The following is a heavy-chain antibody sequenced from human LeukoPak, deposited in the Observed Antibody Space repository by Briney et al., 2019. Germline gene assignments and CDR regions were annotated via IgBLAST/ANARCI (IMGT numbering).Heavy chain of an antibody. V-gene: IGHV3-23*01. CDR3: AKSTSWVSDYYYMDV. CDR2: ISGSGGST. Sequence: GGSLRLSCAASGFTFSSYAMSRVRQAPGKGLEWVSAISGSGGSTYYADSVKGRFTISRDNSKNTLYLQMNSLRAEDTAVYYCAKSTSWVSDYYYMDVWGKGTTVTVSS. J-gene: IGHJ6*03. CDR1: GFTFSSYA. D-gene: IGHD2/OR15-2a*01.